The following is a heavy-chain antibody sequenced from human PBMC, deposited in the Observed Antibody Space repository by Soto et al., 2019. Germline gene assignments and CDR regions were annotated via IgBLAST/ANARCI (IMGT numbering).Heavy chain of an antibody. CDR1: GFTFSSYG. V-gene: IGHV3-30*18. J-gene: IGHJ5*02. CDR2: ISYDGSNK. D-gene: IGHD3-22*01. Sequence: GGSLRLSCAASGFTFSSYGMHWVRQAPGKGLEWVAVISYDGSNKYYADSVKGRFTISRDNSKNTLYPQMNSLRAEDTAVYYCAKDNYYDSSALRTWGQGTLVTVSS. CDR3: AKDNYYDSSALRT.